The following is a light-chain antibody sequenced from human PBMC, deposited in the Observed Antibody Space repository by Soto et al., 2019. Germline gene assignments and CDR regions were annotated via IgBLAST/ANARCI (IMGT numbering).Light chain of an antibody. CDR2: GAS. J-gene: IGKJ4*01. CDR1: QSLTSSF. CDR3: QQYGRLPLS. V-gene: IGKV3-20*01. Sequence: EILLTQSPGTLSLSPGDRATFSCRASQSLTSSFLAWYQQKPGQTPRLLIYGASIRATDIPDRFSGSGSGTDFTLTISRLEPEDFAVYFCQQYGRLPLSFGGGTKVEIK.